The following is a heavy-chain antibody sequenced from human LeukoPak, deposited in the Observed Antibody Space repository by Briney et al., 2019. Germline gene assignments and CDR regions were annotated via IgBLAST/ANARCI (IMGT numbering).Heavy chain of an antibody. CDR2: ISHSGNT. J-gene: IGHJ3*02. CDR1: VESFCGYY. CDR3: ASVCYYHSSIFDM. Sequence: SETLSLTCALHVESFCGYYWTCLRQPPGKGLEWIGQISHSGNTNYNPSLKSRVTISIDTSKNQFSLRLISVTAADTAVYYFASVCYYHSSIFDMWGQGTMVTVSS. V-gene: IGHV4-34*01. D-gene: IGHD3-22*01.